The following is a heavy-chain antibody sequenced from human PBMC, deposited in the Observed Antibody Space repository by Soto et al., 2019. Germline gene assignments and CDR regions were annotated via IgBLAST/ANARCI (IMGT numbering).Heavy chain of an antibody. J-gene: IGHJ6*02. Sequence: EVQLVESGGGLIQPGGSLRLSCAVSGFTVSNNYMSWVRQAPGKGLEGVSVIYSGGYTAYADSVKGRFTISRDNAKNSLSLQLNSLRAEDTAVYYCARDRKIAVAGTSNYFYYGLDVWGQGTTVTVSS. CDR1: GFTVSNNY. CDR2: IYSGGYT. CDR3: ARDRKIAVAGTSNYFYYGLDV. V-gene: IGHV3-53*01. D-gene: IGHD6-19*01.